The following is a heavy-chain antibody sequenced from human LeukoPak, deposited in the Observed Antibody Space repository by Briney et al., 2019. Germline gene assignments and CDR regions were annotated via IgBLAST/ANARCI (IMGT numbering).Heavy chain of an antibody. CDR3: ARAKLDY. Sequence: ASVKVSCKASGYTFTSYDINWVRQATGQGLEWMGWINPNSGGTNYAQKLQGRVTMTTDTSTSTAYMELRSLRSDDTAVYYCARAKLDYWGQGTLVTVSS. V-gene: IGHV1-18*01. J-gene: IGHJ4*02. CDR2: INPNSGGT. CDR1: GYTFTSYD.